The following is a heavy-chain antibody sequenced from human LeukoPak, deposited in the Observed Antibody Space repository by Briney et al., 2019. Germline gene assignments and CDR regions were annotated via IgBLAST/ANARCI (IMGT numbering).Heavy chain of an antibody. CDR2: IYYSGTT. J-gene: IGHJ6*03. Sequence: SETLSLTCTVSGGSISSSSYYWGWIRQPPGKGLEWIGNIYYSGTTYYSPSLKSRVTISLDTSKNQFSLKLSSVNAADTAIYYCARDFSSSSTVYYYYYMDVWGKGTTVTVSS. V-gene: IGHV4-39*07. CDR1: GGSISSSSYY. CDR3: ARDFSSSSTVYYYYYMDV. D-gene: IGHD6-6*01.